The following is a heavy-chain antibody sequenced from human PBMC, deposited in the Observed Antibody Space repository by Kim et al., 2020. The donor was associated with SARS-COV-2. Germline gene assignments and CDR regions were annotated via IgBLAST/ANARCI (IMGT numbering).Heavy chain of an antibody. J-gene: IGHJ6*02. CDR3: ANSIIVGPTSHYYGMDV. D-gene: IGHD1-26*01. Sequence: GGSLRLSCAASGFTFSSYGLHWVRQAPGKGLEWVALISYDGSNEYYADSVKGRFSISRDNSKNTLYLRMNSLRPEDTAVYYCANSIIVGPTSHYYGMDVWGQGTTVTVSS. V-gene: IGHV3-30*18. CDR2: ISYDGSNE. CDR1: GFTFSSYG.